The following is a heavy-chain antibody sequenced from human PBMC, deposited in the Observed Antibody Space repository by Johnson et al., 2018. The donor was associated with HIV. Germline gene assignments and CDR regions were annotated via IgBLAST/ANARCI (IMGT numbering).Heavy chain of an antibody. CDR1: GFTFSSYA. D-gene: IGHD3-22*01. J-gene: IGHJ3*02. Sequence: VQLVESGGGVVQPGRSLRLSCAASGFTFSSYAMHWVRQAPGKGLEWVAVISYDGSNKYYADSVKGRFTISRDNSKNTLYLQMNSLRAEDTDVYYCAREYYYDSSGYNAFDIWGQGTMVTVSS. CDR2: ISYDGSNK. CDR3: AREYYYDSSGYNAFDI. V-gene: IGHV3-30*04.